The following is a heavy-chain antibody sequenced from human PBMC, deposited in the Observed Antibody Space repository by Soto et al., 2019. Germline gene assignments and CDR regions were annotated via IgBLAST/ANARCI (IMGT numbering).Heavy chain of an antibody. J-gene: IGHJ5*02. D-gene: IGHD5-12*01. V-gene: IGHV4-59*01. CDR2: IYYSGST. CDR3: ARGGNAGWFDP. Sequence: SETLSLTCTVSGGSISSYYWSWIRQPPGKGLEWIGYIYYSGSTNYNPSLKSRVTISVDTSKNQFSLKLSSVTAADTAVYYCARGGNAGWFDPWGQGTLVTVSS. CDR1: GGSISSYY.